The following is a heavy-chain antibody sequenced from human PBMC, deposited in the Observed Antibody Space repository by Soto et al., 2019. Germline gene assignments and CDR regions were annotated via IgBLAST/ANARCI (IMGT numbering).Heavy chain of an antibody. CDR3: ARGMTPPGAPAWYYFDS. Sequence: PSETLSLTCAVSGGSLSNYYWSWIRQPPGTGLEWIGEIYHSGSTNYNPSLKSRVTMSADVSKNQFSLRLTSVTAADTALYYCARGMTPPGAPAWYYFDSWGQGTLVTVSS. V-gene: IGHV4-34*01. CDR1: GGSLSNYY. D-gene: IGHD2-8*02. J-gene: IGHJ4*02. CDR2: IYHSGST.